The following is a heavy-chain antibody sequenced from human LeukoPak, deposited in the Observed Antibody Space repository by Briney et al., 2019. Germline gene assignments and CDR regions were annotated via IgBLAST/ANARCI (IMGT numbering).Heavy chain of an antibody. CDR3: ANMWRLGDSMRRDY. V-gene: IGHV3-23*01. Sequence: GGSLRLSCAASGFTFSSYGMSWVRQAPGKGLEWVSAISGSGGSTYYADSVKGRFTISRDNSKNTLNLQMNSLRAEDTAVYYCANMWRLGDSMRRDYWGQGALVTVSS. D-gene: IGHD2-21*01. J-gene: IGHJ4*02. CDR1: GFTFSSYG. CDR2: ISGSGGST.